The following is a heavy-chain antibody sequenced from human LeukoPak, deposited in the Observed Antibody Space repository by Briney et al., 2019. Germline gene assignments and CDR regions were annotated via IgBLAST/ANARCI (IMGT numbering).Heavy chain of an antibody. J-gene: IGHJ3*02. CDR1: GGSISSYY. CDR2: IYYSGST. CDR3: ASWSYYYGSGQWNGPEYDAFDI. V-gene: IGHV4-59*01. D-gene: IGHD3-10*01. Sequence: SETLSLTCTVSGGSISSYYWSWIRQPPGKGLEWIGYIYYSGSTNYNPSPKSRVTISVDTSKNQFSLKLSSVTAADTAVYYCASWSYYYGSGQWNGPEYDAFDIWGQGTMVTVSS.